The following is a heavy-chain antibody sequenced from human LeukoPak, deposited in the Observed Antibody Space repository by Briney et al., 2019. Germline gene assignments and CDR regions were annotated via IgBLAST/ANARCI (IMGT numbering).Heavy chain of an antibody. CDR2: IYYSGST. CDR3: ARGANVLAINWFDP. V-gene: IGHV4-39*01. D-gene: IGHD3-3*02. CDR1: GGSISSSSYY. J-gene: IGHJ5*02. Sequence: TSETLSLTCTVSGGSISSSSYYWGWIRQPPGKGLEWIGSIYYSGSTYYNPSLKSRVTISVDTSKNQFSLKLSSVTAADTAVYYCARGANVLAINWFDPWGQGTLVTVSS.